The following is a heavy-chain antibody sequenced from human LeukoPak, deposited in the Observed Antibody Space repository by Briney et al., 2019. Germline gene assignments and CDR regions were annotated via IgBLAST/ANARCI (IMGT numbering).Heavy chain of an antibody. CDR2: ISGSGGST. CDR3: AKDAYYYGSGSLTFDY. Sequence: GGSLRLSCAASGFTFSSYAMSWVRLAAGRWLEWVSAISGSGGSTYYADSVKGRFTISRDNSKNTLYLQMNSLRAEDTAVYYCAKDAYYYGSGSLTFDYWGQGTLVTVSS. J-gene: IGHJ4*02. D-gene: IGHD3-10*01. V-gene: IGHV3-23*01. CDR1: GFTFSSYA.